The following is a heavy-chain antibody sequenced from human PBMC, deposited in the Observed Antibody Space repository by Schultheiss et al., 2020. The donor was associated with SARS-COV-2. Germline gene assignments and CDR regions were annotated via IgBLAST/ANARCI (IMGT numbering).Heavy chain of an antibody. Sequence: SQTLSLTCAVYGGSFSGYYWSWIRQPPGNGLEWIGRIYTSGSTNYNPSLKSRVTMSVDTSKNQFSLKLSSVTAADTAVYYCARGGGGLKIDYWGQGTLVTVSS. V-gene: IGHV4-59*10. CDR1: GGSFSGYY. D-gene: IGHD1-26*01. CDR3: ARGGGGLKIDY. CDR2: IYTSGST. J-gene: IGHJ4*02.